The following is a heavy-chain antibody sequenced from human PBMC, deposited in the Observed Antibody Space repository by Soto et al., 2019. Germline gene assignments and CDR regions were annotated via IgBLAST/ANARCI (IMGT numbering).Heavy chain of an antibody. CDR1: GGTSTSYA. CDR3: NRGSEYDFWSGYL. D-gene: IGHD3-3*01. V-gene: IGHV1-69*06. Sequence: QERLVQSGAEVRKPGSSVKVSCKVTGGTSTSYAINWVRQAPGQGLEWMGGIVPIFGTSKYAQKFQGRVTITADTSTNIAYMELRILRSEDTAVYYCNRGSEYDFWSGYLWGQGTLVSVSS. J-gene: IGHJ4*02. CDR2: IVPIFGTS.